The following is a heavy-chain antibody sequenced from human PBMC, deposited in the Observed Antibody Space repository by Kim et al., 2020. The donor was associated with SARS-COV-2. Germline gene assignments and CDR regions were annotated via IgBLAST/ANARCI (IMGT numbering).Heavy chain of an antibody. V-gene: IGHV4-39*01. D-gene: IGHD6-19*01. CDR3: ASGDSSGWYFDAFDI. CDR1: GGSISSSSYY. J-gene: IGHJ3*02. CDR2: IYYSGST. Sequence: SETLSLTCTVSGGSISSSSYYWGWIRQPPGKGLEWIGSIYYSGSTYYNPSLKSRVTISVDTSKNQFSLKLSSVTAADTAVYYCASGDSSGWYFDAFDIWG.